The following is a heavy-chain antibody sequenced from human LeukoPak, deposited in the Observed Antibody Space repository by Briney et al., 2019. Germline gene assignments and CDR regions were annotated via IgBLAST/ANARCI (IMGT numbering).Heavy chain of an antibody. CDR3: ARDHGTVTTPRVFDY. V-gene: IGHV1-18*01. D-gene: IGHD4-17*01. J-gene: IGHJ4*02. CDR2: SSPYNGNT. CDR1: GYTFTTYG. Sequence: ASVKVSCKASGYTFTTYGISWVRQAPGQGLEWMGWSSPYNGNTNYAQKLRGRVTMTTDTSTSTAYMELRSLRSDDTAVYYCARDHGTVTTPRVFDYWGQGTLVTVSS.